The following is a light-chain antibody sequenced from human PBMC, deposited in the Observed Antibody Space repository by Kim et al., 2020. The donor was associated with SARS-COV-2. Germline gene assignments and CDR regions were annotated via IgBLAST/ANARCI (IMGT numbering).Light chain of an antibody. Sequence: DIQMTQSPSTLSASVGDRVTMTCRASQSINNWLAWYQQKPGQAPRLLIYDASSLESGVPPRFSGSGSGTEFTLTISSLQPDDVATYYCQHYKTYSGTFGQGTKLEIK. V-gene: IGKV1-5*01. J-gene: IGKJ2*02. CDR3: QHYKTYSGT. CDR1: QSINNW. CDR2: DAS.